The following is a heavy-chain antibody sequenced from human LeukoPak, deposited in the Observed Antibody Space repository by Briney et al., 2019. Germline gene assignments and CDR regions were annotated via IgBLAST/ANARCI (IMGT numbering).Heavy chain of an antibody. CDR3: ARAKMFYYEGGTYYHAFDI. V-gene: IGHV3-21*01. D-gene: IGHD3-22*01. CDR1: GFRFSSYS. J-gene: IGHJ3*02. CDR2: ISSSSNYT. Sequence: GGSLRLSCAASGFRFSSYSMNWVRQAPGKGLEWVSSISSSSNYTYYADSVKGRFTISRDNAKNSLYLQMNSLRAEDTAVYYCARAKMFYYEGGTYYHAFDIWGQGTMVTVSS.